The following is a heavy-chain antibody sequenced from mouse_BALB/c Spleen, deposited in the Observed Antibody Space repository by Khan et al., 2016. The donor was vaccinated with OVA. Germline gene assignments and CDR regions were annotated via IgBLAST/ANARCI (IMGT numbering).Heavy chain of an antibody. CDR1: GYSFTGYF. V-gene: IGHV1-20*01. CDR3: ARTSGSDFDN. Sequence: VQLQQSGPELVQPGASVKISCKASGYSFTGYFMNWVMQSHGKSLEGIGRINPHIGETFYNQRFKDKATLTVDESSSTAHMELRSLTSEDAAVYYCARTSGSDFDNWGQGTTLTVSS. CDR2: INPHIGET. J-gene: IGHJ2*01.